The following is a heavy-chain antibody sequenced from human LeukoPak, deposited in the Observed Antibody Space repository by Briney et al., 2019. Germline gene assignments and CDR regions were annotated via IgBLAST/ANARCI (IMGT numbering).Heavy chain of an antibody. CDR1: GFTFSSYW. V-gene: IGHV3-7*01. CDR3: ARDCSGGSCYGDY. D-gene: IGHD2-15*01. J-gene: IGHJ4*02. CDR2: IKQDGSEK. Sequence: GGSLRLSCAASGFTFSSYWMSWVRKAPGKGLEWVANIKQDGSEKYYVDSVKGRFTISRDNAKNSLYLQMNSLRAEDTAVYYCARDCSGGSCYGDYWGQGTLVTVSS.